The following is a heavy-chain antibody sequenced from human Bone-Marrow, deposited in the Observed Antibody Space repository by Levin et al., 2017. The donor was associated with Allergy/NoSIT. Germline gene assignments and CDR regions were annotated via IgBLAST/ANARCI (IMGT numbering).Heavy chain of an antibody. V-gene: IGHV3-21*01. D-gene: IGHD1-14*01. CDR1: GFTFSSYS. J-gene: IGHJ6*02. CDR2: ISSSSSYI. CDR3: ARDDHPRRGGMDV. Sequence: AGGSLRLSCAASGFTFSSYSMNWVRQAPGKGLEWVSSISSSSSYIYYADSVKGRFTISRDNAKNSLYLQMNSLRAEDTAVYYCARDDHPRRGGMDVWGQGTTVTVSS.